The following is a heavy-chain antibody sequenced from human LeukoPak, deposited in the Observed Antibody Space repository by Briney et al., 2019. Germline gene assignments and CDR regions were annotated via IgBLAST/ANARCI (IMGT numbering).Heavy chain of an antibody. CDR1: GYTFTSYA. J-gene: IGHJ4*02. Sequence: ASVTVSCKASGYTFTSYAINWVRQAPGQGLEWMGWISAYNGNTNYAQKLQGRVTMTTDTSTSTAYIELRSLRSDDTAVYYCARDRTWVTTFGGVVHLDYWGQGTLVTVSS. CDR2: ISAYNGNT. CDR3: ARDRTWVTTFGGVVHLDY. D-gene: IGHD3-16*01. V-gene: IGHV1-18*01.